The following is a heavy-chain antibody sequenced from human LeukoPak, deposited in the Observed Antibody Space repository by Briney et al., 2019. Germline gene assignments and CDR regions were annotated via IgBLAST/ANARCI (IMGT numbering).Heavy chain of an antibody. CDR3: AREARDKSRQWFGELSTRYYYYMDV. V-gene: IGHV3-23*01. J-gene: IGHJ6*03. CDR2: ISGSGGST. Sequence: GGSLRLSCAAFGFTFSSYGMSWVRQAPGKGLEWVSAISGSGGSTYYADSVKGRFTISRDNSKNTLYLQMNSLRAEDTAVNYWAREARDKSRQWFGELSTRYYYYMDVWGKGTTVTISS. D-gene: IGHD3-10*01. CDR1: GFTFSSYG.